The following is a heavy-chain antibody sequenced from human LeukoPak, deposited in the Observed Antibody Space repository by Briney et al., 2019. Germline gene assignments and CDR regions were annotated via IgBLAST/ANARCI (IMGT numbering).Heavy chain of an antibody. J-gene: IGHJ4*02. CDR1: GGSISRYY. D-gene: IGHD6-13*01. CDR2: IYYTGST. CDR3: NGGSSWDPYNY. Sequence: SETLSLTCTVSGGSISRYYWSWVRQPPGKGLEWIGYIYYTGSTNYNPSLKSRVTISVDTSKNQCSLKLSSVTAADTAVYYCNGGSSWDPYNYWGQGILVTVSS. V-gene: IGHV4-59*01.